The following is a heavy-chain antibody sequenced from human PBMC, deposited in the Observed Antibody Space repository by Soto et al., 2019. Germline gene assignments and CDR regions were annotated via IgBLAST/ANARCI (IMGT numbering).Heavy chain of an antibody. J-gene: IGHJ6*02. V-gene: IGHV4-4*02. CDR1: GGSISSSNW. Sequence: SETLSLTCAVSGGSISSSNWWRWVRQPPGKGLEWIGEIYHSGSTNYNPSLKSRVTISVDKSKNQFSLKLSSVTAADTAVYYCARSPDSSGYYPRWYYYGMDVWGQGTTVTVSS. CDR3: ARSPDSSGYYPRWYYYGMDV. CDR2: IYHSGST. D-gene: IGHD3-22*01.